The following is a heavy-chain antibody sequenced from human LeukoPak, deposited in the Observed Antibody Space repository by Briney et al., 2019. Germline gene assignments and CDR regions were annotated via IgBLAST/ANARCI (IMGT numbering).Heavy chain of an antibody. V-gene: IGHV3-30*04. CDR3: VRGNDYGGPHY. CDR2: ISYDGSNK. J-gene: IGHJ4*02. D-gene: IGHD4-23*01. Sequence: GGSLRLSCAASGFTFSSYAMHWVRQAPGKGLEWVAVISYDGSNKYYADSVKGRFTISRDNGKNTLFLQMNSLRAEDAAVYYCVRGNDYGGPHYWGQGTLVTVSS. CDR1: GFTFSSYA.